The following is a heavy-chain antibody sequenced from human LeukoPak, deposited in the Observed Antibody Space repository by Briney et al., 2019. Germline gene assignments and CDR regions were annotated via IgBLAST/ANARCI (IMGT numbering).Heavy chain of an antibody. Sequence: SETLSLTCTVSGGSISSYYWSWMRETPGKGLELIAYIYYSATTNSNPSLNSRVTISVDTSNNQFSPKLSSVTAADTAVYYCARGVASYFDYWGQGTLVTVSS. CDR2: IYYSATT. J-gene: IGHJ4*02. CDR3: ARGVASYFDY. CDR1: GGSISSYY. V-gene: IGHV4-59*01.